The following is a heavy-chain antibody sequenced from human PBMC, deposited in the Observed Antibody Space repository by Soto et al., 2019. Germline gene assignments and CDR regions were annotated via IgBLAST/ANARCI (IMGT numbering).Heavy chain of an antibody. Sequence: QVQLVESGGGVVQPGRSLRLSCAASGFTFSSYAMHWVRQAPGKGLEWVAVISYDGSNKYYADSVKGRFTISRDKSKNTLYLQMNSRRAEDTAVYYCARDIVATTPPRLSYFYYYYGMDVWGQGTTVTVSS. CDR3: ARDIVATTPPRLSYFYYYYGMDV. CDR2: ISYDGSNK. V-gene: IGHV3-30-3*01. D-gene: IGHD5-12*01. J-gene: IGHJ6*02. CDR1: GFTFSSYA.